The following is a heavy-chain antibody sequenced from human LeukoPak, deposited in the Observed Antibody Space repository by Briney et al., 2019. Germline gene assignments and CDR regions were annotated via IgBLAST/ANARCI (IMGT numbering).Heavy chain of an antibody. CDR3: ARHVPNAAGVLDY. CDR1: GGSISSYY. J-gene: IGHJ4*01. V-gene: IGHV4-59*08. Sequence: PSETLSLTCTVSGGSISSYYCSWIWNPPRPGLELIGYIYYNESTNYNPSLKSRVTISVDTSKNQFSLKLSSVTAADTAVYYCARHVPNAAGVLDYWGQGTLVTVSS. D-gene: IGHD6-25*01. CDR2: IYYNEST.